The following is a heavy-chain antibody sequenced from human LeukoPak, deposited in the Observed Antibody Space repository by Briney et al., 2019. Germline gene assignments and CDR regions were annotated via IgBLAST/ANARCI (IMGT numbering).Heavy chain of an antibody. CDR3: AKEVVSICY. Sequence: PGGSLRLSCAASGFTLSSYSMNWVRQAPGKGLEWVSYISSSSSTKTYAGSVVGRFTISRDNAKNSLYLQMNSLRAEDTAVYYCAKEVVSICYWGPGNPVTGSS. J-gene: IGHJ4*01. CDR2: ISSSSSTK. CDR1: GFTLSSYS. V-gene: IGHV3-48*01. D-gene: IGHD2-15*01.